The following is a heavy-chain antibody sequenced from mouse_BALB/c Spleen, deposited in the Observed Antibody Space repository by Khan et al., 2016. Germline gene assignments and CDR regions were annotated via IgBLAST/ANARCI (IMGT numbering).Heavy chain of an antibody. CDR3: ARSKIRGYFDY. CDR2: IYPGDGDT. CDR1: GYTFTNYW. V-gene: IGHV1-87*01. J-gene: IGHJ2*01. Sequence: QVRLQQSGADLARPGASVKLSCKASGYTFTNYWMQWVKQRPGQGLEWIGAIYPGDGDTRYTQKFKGKATLTADKSSTTAYMQLSSLASEDSAVYYCARSKIRGYFDYWGQGTTLTVSS. D-gene: IGHD2-4*01.